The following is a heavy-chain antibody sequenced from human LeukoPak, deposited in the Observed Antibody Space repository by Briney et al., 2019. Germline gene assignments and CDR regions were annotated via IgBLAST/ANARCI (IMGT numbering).Heavy chain of an antibody. CDR1: GGSISSSSYY. Sequence: ASETLSLTCTVSGGSISSSSYYWGWIRQPPGKGLEWIGSIYYSGSTYYNPSLKSRVTISVDTSKNQFSLKLSSVTAADTAVYHCARQNYDFWSGPDYWGQGTLVTVSS. CDR3: ARQNYDFWSGPDY. V-gene: IGHV4-39*01. D-gene: IGHD3-3*01. CDR2: IYYSGST. J-gene: IGHJ4*02.